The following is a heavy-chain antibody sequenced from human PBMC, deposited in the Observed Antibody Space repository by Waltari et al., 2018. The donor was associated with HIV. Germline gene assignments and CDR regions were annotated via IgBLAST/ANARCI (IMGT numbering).Heavy chain of an antibody. J-gene: IGHJ2*01. CDR2: IIPRFGKP. CDR3: ARSPRGYSGFDSWYFDI. V-gene: IGHV1-69*13. Sequence: QVQLVQSGAEVKKPGSSVKVSCKASGGTFSTYAFSWVRQAPGQGLEWMGTIIPRFGKPNSAQKLQGRVTILLDSPKNQVSLKLTSMTAADTALYYCARSPRGYSGFDSWYFDIWGRGTLVTVSP. D-gene: IGHD5-12*01. CDR1: GGTFSTYA.